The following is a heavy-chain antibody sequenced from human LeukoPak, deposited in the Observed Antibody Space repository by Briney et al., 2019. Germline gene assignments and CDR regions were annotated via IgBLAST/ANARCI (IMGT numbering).Heavy chain of an antibody. CDR1: GGSISSYY. CDR2: IYYSGST. D-gene: IGHD2-2*01. J-gene: IGHJ4*02. CDR3: AGGTGVPAAEFDY. V-gene: IGHV4-59*01. Sequence: SETLSLTCTVSGGSISSYYWSWIRQPPGKGLEWIGYIYYSGSTNYNPSLKSRVTISVDTSKIQFSLKLSSVTAADTAVYYCAGGTGVPAAEFDYWGQGTLVTVSS.